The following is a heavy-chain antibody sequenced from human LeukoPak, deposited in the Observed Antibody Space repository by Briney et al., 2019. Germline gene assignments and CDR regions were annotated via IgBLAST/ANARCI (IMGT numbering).Heavy chain of an antibody. CDR1: GFTFSSYS. CDR3: ARDIIAVAGFDY. V-gene: IGHV3-21*01. J-gene: IGHJ4*02. D-gene: IGHD6-19*01. CDR2: ISSSSSYI. Sequence: GGSLRLSCAASGFTFSSYSMNWVRQAPGKGLEWVSSISSSSSYIYYADSVKGRFSISRDNAKNSLYLQMNSLRAEDTAVYYCARDIIAVAGFDYWGQGTLVTVSS.